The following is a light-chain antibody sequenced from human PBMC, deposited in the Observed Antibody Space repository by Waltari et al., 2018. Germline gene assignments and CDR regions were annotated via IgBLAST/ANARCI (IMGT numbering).Light chain of an antibody. CDR2: DVS. CDR3: SSSTSSNTLA. V-gene: IGLV2-14*03. CDR1: SSDVGAYNY. Sequence: QSALTQPASVSGSPGPSITISCTGTSSDVGAYNYVSWYQQHPGKAPKLMIYDVSNRPSGVSNRFSGSKSGNTASLTISGLQAEDEADYYCSSSTSSNTLAFGGGTKLTVL. J-gene: IGLJ2*01.